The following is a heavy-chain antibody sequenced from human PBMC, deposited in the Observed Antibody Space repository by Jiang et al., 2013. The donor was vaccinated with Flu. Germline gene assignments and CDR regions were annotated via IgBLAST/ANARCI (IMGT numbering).Heavy chain of an antibody. CDR2: NSITIGRT. V-gene: IGHV3-23*01. Sequence: VQLLESGGGLVQPGGSLRLSCAASGFTFSDYAMSWVRQAPGKGLEWVSTNSITIGRTYYAHSVKGRFTISRDNSKDTVYLQMNSLRAEDTAVYYCAKTAPGGYDFLTGYREFDSWGQGTLVTVSS. CDR1: GFTFSDYA. CDR3: AKTAPGGYDFLTGYREFDS. J-gene: IGHJ4*02. D-gene: IGHD3-9*01.